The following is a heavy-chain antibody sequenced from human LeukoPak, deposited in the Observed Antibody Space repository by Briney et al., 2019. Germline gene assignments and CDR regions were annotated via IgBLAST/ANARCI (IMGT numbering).Heavy chain of an antibody. CDR1: GYSISSGYY. D-gene: IGHD2-2*02. CDR3: ARISYYKWFDP. CDR2: IYHSGST. J-gene: IGHJ5*02. Sequence: PSETLSLTCTVSGYSISSGYYWGWIRQPPGKGLEWIGSIYHSGSTYYNPSLKSRVTISVDTSKNQFSLKLSSVTAADTAVYYCARISYYKWFDPWGQGTLVTVSS. V-gene: IGHV4-38-2*02.